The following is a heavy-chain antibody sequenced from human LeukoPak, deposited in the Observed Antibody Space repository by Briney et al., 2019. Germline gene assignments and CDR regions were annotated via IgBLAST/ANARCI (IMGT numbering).Heavy chain of an antibody. CDR1: GFTFRNYG. Sequence: GGSLRLSCGASGFTFRNYGMHWVRQAPGKGLEWVAVISFDGSNKFYADSVKGRFTISRDNSNNTLYVQMNSLRAEDTAVYYCARTASHYYDSRGFDYWGQGALVTVSS. CDR3: ARTASHYYDSRGFDY. V-gene: IGHV3-30*19. CDR2: ISFDGSNK. J-gene: IGHJ4*02. D-gene: IGHD3-22*01.